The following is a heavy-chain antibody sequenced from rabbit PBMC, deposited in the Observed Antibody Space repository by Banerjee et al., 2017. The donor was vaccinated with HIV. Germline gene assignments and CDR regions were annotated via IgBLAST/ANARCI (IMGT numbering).Heavy chain of an antibody. D-gene: IGHD6-1*01. Sequence: QEQLEESGGGLVQPGGTLKLSCTVSGFSLSNKDMNWVRQAPGKGLEWIGCIYTEGGSTYYASWAKGRFPISKTSSTTVTLQMTSLTAADTATYFCARADYAGYGYDLWGPGTLVTVS. CDR3: ARADYAGYGYDL. J-gene: IGHJ4*01. V-gene: IGHV1S45*01. CDR1: GFSLSNKDM. CDR2: IYTEGGST.